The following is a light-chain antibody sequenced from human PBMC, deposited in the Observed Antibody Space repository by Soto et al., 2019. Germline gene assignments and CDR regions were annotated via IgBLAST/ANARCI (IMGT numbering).Light chain of an antibody. Sequence: DIQMTQSPSPVSASIGDRVTITCRASQIIGTWLAWYQQKPGKAPTLLIYGASTLQSGVPARFSGSGSGTDFTLTITNLQAEDSAIYYCQQAKSFPFTFGPGTKVDIK. V-gene: IGKV1-12*01. CDR1: QIIGTW. J-gene: IGKJ3*01. CDR2: GAS. CDR3: QQAKSFPFT.